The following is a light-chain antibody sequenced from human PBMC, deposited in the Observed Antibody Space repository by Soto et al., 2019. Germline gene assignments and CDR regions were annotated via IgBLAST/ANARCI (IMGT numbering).Light chain of an antibody. J-gene: IGKJ1*01. V-gene: IGKV1-5*03. CDR2: KAS. Sequence: DIQMTQSPSTLSASVGDRVTITCRASQSISSWLAWYQQKPGKAPKLLIYKASSLESGVPSRFSGSGSGTEFTLTISSLQPDDFATYDCQQYNSYPWTFVQGTKVEIK. CDR3: QQYNSYPWT. CDR1: QSISSW.